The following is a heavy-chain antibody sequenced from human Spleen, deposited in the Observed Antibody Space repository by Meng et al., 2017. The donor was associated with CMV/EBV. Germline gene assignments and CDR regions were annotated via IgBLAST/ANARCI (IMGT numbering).Heavy chain of an antibody. D-gene: IGHD1-14*01. J-gene: IGHJ4*02. CDR3: ARSSRIDY. Sequence: GESLKISCVGSGFTFGNFWLTWVRQAPGKGLEWVANIKQDGSEKYYVDSVKGRFTISRDNAKNSLYLQMNSLRAEDTAVYYCARSSRIDYWGQGTLVTGSS. CDR2: IKQDGSEK. CDR1: GFTFGNFW. V-gene: IGHV3-7*01.